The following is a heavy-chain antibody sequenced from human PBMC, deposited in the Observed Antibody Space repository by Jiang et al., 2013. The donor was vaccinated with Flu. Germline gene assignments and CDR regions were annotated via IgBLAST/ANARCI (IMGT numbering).Heavy chain of an antibody. CDR1: GFTFSSYG. J-gene: IGHJ4*02. CDR3: AKDFSRYFDPYYFDY. Sequence: VQLVESGGGVVQPGGSLRLSCAASGFTFSSYGMHWVRQAPGKGLEWVAFIRYDGSNKYYADSVKGRFTISRDNSKNTLYLQMNSLRAEDTAVYYCAKDFSRYFDPYYFDYWGQGTLVTVSS. CDR2: IRYDGSNK. D-gene: IGHD3-9*01. V-gene: IGHV3-30*02.